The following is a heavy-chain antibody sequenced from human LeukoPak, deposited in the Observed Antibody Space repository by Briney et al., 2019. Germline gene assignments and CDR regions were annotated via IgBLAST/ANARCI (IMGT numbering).Heavy chain of an antibody. Sequence: GGSLRLSCVASGFTFSSYAMSWVRQAPGKGLEWVSTISAIGGSTYYADSVKGRFTISRDNSKNTLYLQMNSLGAEDTAVYYCAKPRDFYYYMDVWGKGTTVTVSS. CDR2: ISAIGGST. J-gene: IGHJ6*03. V-gene: IGHV3-23*01. CDR3: AKPRDFYYYMDV. CDR1: GFTFSSYA.